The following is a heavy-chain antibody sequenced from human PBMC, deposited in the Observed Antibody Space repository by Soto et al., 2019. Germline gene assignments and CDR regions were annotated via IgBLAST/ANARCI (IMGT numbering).Heavy chain of an antibody. D-gene: IGHD4-17*01. V-gene: IGHV5-10-1*01. J-gene: IGHJ6*02. CDR3: AVLRWYHYYYGMDV. CDR1: GYSFTSYW. CDR2: IDPSDSYT. Sequence: GESLKISCKGSGYSFTSYWISWVRQMPGKGLEWMGRIDPSDSYTNYSPSFQGHVTISADKSISTAYLQWSSLTASDTAMYYCAVLRWYHYYYGMDVWGQVTTVTVSS.